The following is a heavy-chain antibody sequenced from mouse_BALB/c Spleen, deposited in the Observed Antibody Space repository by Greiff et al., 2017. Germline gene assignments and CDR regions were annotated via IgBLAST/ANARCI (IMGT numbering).Heavy chain of an antibody. V-gene: IGHV5-12-2*01. CDR1: GFTFSSYT. Sequence: EVQLVESGGGLVQPGGSLKLSCAASGFTFSSYTMSWVRQTPEKRLEWVAYISNGGGSTYYPDTVKGRFTISRDNAKNTLYLQMSSPKSEDTAMYYCARGGYAAYWGQGTLVTVSA. J-gene: IGHJ3*01. D-gene: IGHD2-2*01. CDR2: ISNGGGST. CDR3: ARGGYAAY.